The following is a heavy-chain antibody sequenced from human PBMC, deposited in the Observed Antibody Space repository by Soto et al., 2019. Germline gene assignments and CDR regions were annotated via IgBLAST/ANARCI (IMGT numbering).Heavy chain of an antibody. CDR1: GGSINSGDYD. D-gene: IGHD2-2*01. J-gene: IGHJ6*02. V-gene: IGHV4-30-4*02. CDR2: IYDSGST. CDR3: ARSGAPAASYYYAMDV. Sequence: SDTLSLTCTGSGGSINSGDYDWSWIRQPPGKGLEWTGYIYDSGSTYYNPSLKSRVTMSVDTSKNEFSLKLSSVTAADTAVYDCARSGAPAASYYYAMDVWGQGNTVTVSS.